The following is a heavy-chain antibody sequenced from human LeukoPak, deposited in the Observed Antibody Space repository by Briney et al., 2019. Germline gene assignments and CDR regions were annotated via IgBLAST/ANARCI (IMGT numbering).Heavy chain of an antibody. CDR3: AREYCSGGSCYYAFFDY. Sequence: PGGSLRLSCAASGFTFSSYWMSWVRQAPGKGLEWVANIKQDGSEKYYVDSVKGRFTISRDNAKNSLYLQMNSLRAEDTAVYYCAREYCSGGSCYYAFFDYRGQGTLVTVSS. CDR2: IKQDGSEK. D-gene: IGHD2-15*01. J-gene: IGHJ4*02. V-gene: IGHV3-7*03. CDR1: GFTFSSYW.